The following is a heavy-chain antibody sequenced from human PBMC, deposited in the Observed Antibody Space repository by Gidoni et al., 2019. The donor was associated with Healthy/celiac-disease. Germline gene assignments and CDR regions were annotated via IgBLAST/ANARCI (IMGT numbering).Heavy chain of an antibody. CDR3: ARGSHRNCSGGSCYSNWFDP. CDR2: INHSGST. D-gene: IGHD2-15*01. Sequence: GKGLEWIGEINHSGSTNYNPSLKSRVTISVDTSKNQFSLKLSSVTAADTAVYYCARGSHRNCSGGSCYSNWFDPWGQGTLVTVSS. V-gene: IGHV4-34*01. J-gene: IGHJ5*02.